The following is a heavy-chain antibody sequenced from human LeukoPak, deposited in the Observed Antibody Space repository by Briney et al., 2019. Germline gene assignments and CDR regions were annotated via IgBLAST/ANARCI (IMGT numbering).Heavy chain of an antibody. Sequence: GGSLRLSCAASGFTFSSYSMNWVRQAPGKGLGWVSSISSSSSYIYYADSVKGRFTISRDNAKNSLYLQMNSLRAEDTAVYYCARGMTAYSSGWYYFDYWGQGTLVTVSS. V-gene: IGHV3-21*01. J-gene: IGHJ4*02. CDR3: ARGMTAYSSGWYYFDY. D-gene: IGHD6-19*01. CDR1: GFTFSSYS. CDR2: ISSSSSYI.